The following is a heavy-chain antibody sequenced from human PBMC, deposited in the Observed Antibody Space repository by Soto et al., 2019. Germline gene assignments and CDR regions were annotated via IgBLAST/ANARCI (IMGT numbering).Heavy chain of an antibody. CDR3: ARDYYDILTGYYKSYYYYGMDV. J-gene: IGHJ6*02. D-gene: IGHD3-9*01. CDR2: ISAYNGNT. Sequence: QVQLVQSGAEVKKPGASVKVSCKASGYTFTSEGISWVRQAPGQGLEWMGWISAYNGNTNYAQKLQGRVTMTTDTSTSTAYMELRSLRSDDTAVYYCARDYYDILTGYYKSYYYYGMDVWGQGTTVTVSS. CDR1: GYTFTSEG. V-gene: IGHV1-18*01.